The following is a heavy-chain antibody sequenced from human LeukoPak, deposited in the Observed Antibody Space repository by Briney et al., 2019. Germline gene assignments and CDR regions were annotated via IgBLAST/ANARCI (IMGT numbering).Heavy chain of an antibody. D-gene: IGHD3-10*01. CDR3: AKDLNRGLLGYYMDV. CDR1: GFTFSSYG. J-gene: IGHJ6*03. V-gene: IGHV3-30*02. Sequence: GGSLRLSCAASGFTFSSYGMHWVRQAPGKGLEWVAFIRYDGSNKYYADSVKGRFTISRDNSKNTLYLQMNSLRAEDTAVYYCAKDLNRGLLGYYMDVWGKGTTVTISS. CDR2: IRYDGSNK.